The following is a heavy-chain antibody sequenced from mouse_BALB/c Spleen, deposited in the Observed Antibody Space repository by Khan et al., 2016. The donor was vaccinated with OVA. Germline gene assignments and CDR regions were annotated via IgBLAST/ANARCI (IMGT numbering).Heavy chain of an antibody. Sequence: QVQLQQSGAELARPGASVKLSCKASGYTFTDYNINWVKQRTGQGLEWIGEIYPGSGNTYYNEKFKGKATLTADKSSSTAYMQLSSLTSEDSAVYVCAREWGAWFPYWGQGTLVTVSA. CDR1: GYTFTDYN. CDR3: AREWGAWFPY. J-gene: IGHJ3*01. V-gene: IGHV1-77*01. CDR2: IYPGSGNT.